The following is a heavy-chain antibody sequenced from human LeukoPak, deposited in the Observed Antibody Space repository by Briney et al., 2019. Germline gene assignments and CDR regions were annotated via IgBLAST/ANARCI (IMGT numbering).Heavy chain of an antibody. CDR3: AREAFSGGYYDDY. CDR1: GGSFSGYY. D-gene: IGHD3-22*01. J-gene: IGHJ4*02. Sequence: PSETLSLTCAVYGGSFSGYYWSWIRQPPGKGLEWIGEINHSGSTNYNPSLKSRVTISVDTSKNQFSLKLTSVSAADTAVYYCAREAFSGGYYDDYWGQGTLVTVSS. V-gene: IGHV4-34*01. CDR2: INHSGST.